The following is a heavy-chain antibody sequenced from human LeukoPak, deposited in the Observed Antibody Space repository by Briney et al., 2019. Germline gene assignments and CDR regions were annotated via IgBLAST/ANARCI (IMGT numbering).Heavy chain of an antibody. Sequence: PSETLSLTCAVYGGSLSGYYWSWIRQPPGKGLEWIGEINHSGSTNYNPSLKSRVTISVDTSKNQFSLKLSSVTAADTAVYYCAITGDSGSYYVSDYWGQGTLVTVSS. V-gene: IGHV4-34*01. J-gene: IGHJ4*02. CDR3: AITGDSGSYYVSDY. CDR2: INHSGST. D-gene: IGHD1-26*01. CDR1: GGSLSGYY.